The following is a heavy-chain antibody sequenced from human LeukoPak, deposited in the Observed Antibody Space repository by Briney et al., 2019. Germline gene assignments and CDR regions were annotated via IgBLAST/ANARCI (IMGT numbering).Heavy chain of an antibody. V-gene: IGHV3-33*01. CDR3: ARDRGGDYYFDY. CDR1: GFTFSSYG. Sequence: GGSLRLSCAASGFTFSSYGMHWVRQAPGKGLEWVAVIWYDGSNKYYADSVKGRFTISKDNSKNTLYLQMISLRAEDMAVYYCARDRGGDYYFDYWGQGTLVTVSS. D-gene: IGHD2-21*02. CDR2: IWYDGSNK. J-gene: IGHJ4*02.